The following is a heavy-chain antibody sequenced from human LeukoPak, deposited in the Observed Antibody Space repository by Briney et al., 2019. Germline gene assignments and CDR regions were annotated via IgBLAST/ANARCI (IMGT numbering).Heavy chain of an antibody. CDR3: ATWSGTAPY. CDR2: INSDGSST. CDR1: GLTFSSYW. D-gene: IGHD5-18*01. Sequence: PGGSLRLSCAASGLTFSSYWMHWVRQAPGKGLVWVSRINSDGSSTVYADSVKGRFTIPRDNAKNTLYLQVSSLRAEDSAVYYCATWSGTAPYWGQGTLVTVSS. J-gene: IGHJ4*02. V-gene: IGHV3-74*01.